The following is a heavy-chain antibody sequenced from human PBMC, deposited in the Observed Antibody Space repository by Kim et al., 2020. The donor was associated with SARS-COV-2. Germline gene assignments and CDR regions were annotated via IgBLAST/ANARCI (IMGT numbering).Heavy chain of an antibody. Sequence: GGSLRLSCAASGFKFSDYAMHWVRQAPDKGLEWLAFVSFDGGEKFFADSVKGRFSISRDNSNNILYLRMTGLTSEDTAFYYCVKPLRGVLHPSPFDLWGQGTLVTVSS. D-gene: IGHD3-16*01. CDR2: VSFDGGEK. CDR1: GFKFSDYA. CDR3: VKPLRGVLHPSPFDL. V-gene: IGHV3-30-3*02. J-gene: IGHJ4*02.